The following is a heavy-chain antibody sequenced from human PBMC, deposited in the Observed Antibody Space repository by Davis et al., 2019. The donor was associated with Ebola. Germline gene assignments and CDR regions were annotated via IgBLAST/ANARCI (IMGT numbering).Heavy chain of an antibody. D-gene: IGHD6-19*01. CDR2: IYHSGST. J-gene: IGHJ4*02. Sequence: MPSETLSLTCAVSGGSISSSNWWSWVRQPPGKGLEWIGEIYHSGSTNYNPSLKSRVTISVDTSKNQFSLKLSSVTAADTAVYYCARGPTVAGLDYWGQGTLVTVSS. CDR1: GGSISSSNW. CDR3: ARGPTVAGLDY. V-gene: IGHV4-4*02.